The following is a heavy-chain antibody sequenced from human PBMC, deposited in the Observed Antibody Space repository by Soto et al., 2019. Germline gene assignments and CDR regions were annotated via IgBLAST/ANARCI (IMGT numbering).Heavy chain of an antibody. V-gene: IGHV1-18*01. Sequence: QVHLVQSGAEVKKPGASVKVSCKGSGYGFTTYGITWVRQAPGQGLEWMAWISAHNGNTNYAQKLQGRVTVTRDTSTSTAYMELRSLRSDDKAVYYCARGRYVDYWGQGALVTVSS. D-gene: IGHD1-1*01. CDR2: ISAHNGNT. J-gene: IGHJ4*02. CDR3: ARGRYVDY. CDR1: GYGFTTYG.